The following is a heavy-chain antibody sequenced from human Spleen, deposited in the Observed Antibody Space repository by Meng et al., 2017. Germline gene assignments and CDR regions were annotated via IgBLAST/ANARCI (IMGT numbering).Heavy chain of an antibody. CDR1: GGSFSDYY. V-gene: IGHV4-34*01. Sequence: GSLRLSCVVSGGSFSDYYWSWIRQPPGRGLEWIGEINHSGSTNYNPSLESRATISVDTSQNNLSLKLSSVTAADSAVYYCARGPTTMAHDFDYWGQGTLVTVSS. CDR2: INHSGST. D-gene: IGHD4-11*01. CDR3: ARGPTTMAHDFDY. J-gene: IGHJ4*02.